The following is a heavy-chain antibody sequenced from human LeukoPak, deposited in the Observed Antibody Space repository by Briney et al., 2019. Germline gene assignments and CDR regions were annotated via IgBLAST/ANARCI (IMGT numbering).Heavy chain of an antibody. D-gene: IGHD4-17*01. CDR3: SRPGLYLHVDFPRV. Sequence: GGSLRLSCTVSGFIFSNTEMNWVRQAPGKGLEWVSFICSSGGVTNYADSVKGRFTISRDNAKKSLSLQMNSLTSEDPGLCYFSRPGLYLHVDFPRVWGRGTTVIVSS. CDR1: GFIFSNTE. J-gene: IGHJ6*04. CDR2: ICSSGGVT. V-gene: IGHV3-48*03.